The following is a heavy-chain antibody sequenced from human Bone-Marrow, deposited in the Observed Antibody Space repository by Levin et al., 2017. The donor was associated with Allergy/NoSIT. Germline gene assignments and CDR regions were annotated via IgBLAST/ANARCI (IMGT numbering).Heavy chain of an antibody. J-gene: IGHJ3*01. CDR3: ARVYGDYGDAFDL. D-gene: IGHD4-17*01. CDR2: IRNKANTYAT. Sequence: GGSLRLSCAASGFTFSGSAVHWVRQASGKGLEWVGRIRNKANTYATEYAASVKGRFSISRDDSKNTAYLQLNSLKTEDTAVYYCARVYGDYGDAFDLWGQGTMVIVSS. V-gene: IGHV3-73*01. CDR1: GFTFSGSA.